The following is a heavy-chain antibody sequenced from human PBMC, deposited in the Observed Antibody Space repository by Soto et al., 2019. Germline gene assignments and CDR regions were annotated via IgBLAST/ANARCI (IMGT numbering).Heavy chain of an antibody. Sequence: PGESLKISCKGSGYSFTNYWIGWVRQMPGKGLEWMGIINPVDSDTRYSPSFQGQVTISADKSISTAYLHYSSLKASDTAMYYCARRDSSGFTDYWGQGTLVTRLL. CDR1: GYSFTNYW. CDR3: ARRDSSGFTDY. CDR2: INPVDSDT. D-gene: IGHD3-22*01. J-gene: IGHJ4*02. V-gene: IGHV5-51*01.